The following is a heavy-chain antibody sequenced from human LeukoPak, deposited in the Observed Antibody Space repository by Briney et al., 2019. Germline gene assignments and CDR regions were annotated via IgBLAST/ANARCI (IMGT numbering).Heavy chain of an antibody. V-gene: IGHV3-33*01. Sequence: PGGSLRLSCAASGFTFTSSGFHWVRQAPGKGLEWVALIWYDGSNKYYVDSVKGRFTISRDNSKNTVYLQMNSLRAEDTAVYYCARAVFAGDLLTGYWYFDLWGRGTLVTVSS. D-gene: IGHD1-20*01. CDR2: IWYDGSNK. J-gene: IGHJ2*01. CDR3: ARAVFAGDLLTGYWYFDL. CDR1: GFTFTSSG.